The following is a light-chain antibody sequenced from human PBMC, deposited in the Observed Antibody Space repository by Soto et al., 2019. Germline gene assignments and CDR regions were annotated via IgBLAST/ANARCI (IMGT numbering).Light chain of an antibody. CDR2: GAS. CDR1: QSVSSSY. CDR3: QQYGSSPHT. V-gene: IGKV3-20*01. Sequence: EIVLTQSPGSLSLSPGERATLSSRASQSVSSSYLAWYQHKPGQAPRLLIYGASSRATGIPDRFSGSGSGTDFTLTISRLEPEDFAVYYCQQYGSSPHTFGHGTKLEIK. J-gene: IGKJ2*01.